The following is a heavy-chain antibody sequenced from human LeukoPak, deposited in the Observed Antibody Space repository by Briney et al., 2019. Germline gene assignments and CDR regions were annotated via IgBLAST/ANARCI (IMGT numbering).Heavy chain of an antibody. D-gene: IGHD2-15*01. J-gene: IGHJ4*02. CDR1: EYSFATYW. CDR3: ASEYCSGGNCYFDY. V-gene: IGHV5-51*01. CDR2: IFPGDSDT. Sequence: KSGESLKISCKGSEYSFATYWIGWVRQMPGQGLEWMAIIFPGDSDTRYSPSFQGQVTISADKSISTAYLQWSSLKASDTAIYYCASEYCSGGNCYFDYWGQGTLVTVSS.